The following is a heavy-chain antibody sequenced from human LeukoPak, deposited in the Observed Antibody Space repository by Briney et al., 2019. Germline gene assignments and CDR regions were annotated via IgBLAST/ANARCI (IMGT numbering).Heavy chain of an antibody. CDR1: GCTFTSYY. J-gene: IGHJ4*02. V-gene: IGHV1-46*01. CDR3: ASRSNSDGNAEDFDY. CDR2: INPSGGST. Sequence: GASVKVSCKASGCTFTSYYMHWVRQAPGQGLEWMGIINPSGGSTSYAQKFQGRVTMTRDTSTSTVYMELSSLRSEDTAVYYCASRSNSDGNAEDFDYWGQGTLVTVSS. D-gene: IGHD1-14*01.